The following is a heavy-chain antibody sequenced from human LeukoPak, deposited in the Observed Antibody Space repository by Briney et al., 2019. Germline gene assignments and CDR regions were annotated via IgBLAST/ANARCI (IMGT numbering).Heavy chain of an antibody. CDR3: ARVPSGGPFDY. D-gene: IGHD2-15*01. CDR1: GYTFTNYD. CDR2: VSAYNGNT. J-gene: IGHJ4*02. Sequence: ASVKVSCKASGYTFTNYDINWVRLATGQGLEWMGWVSAYNGNTNYAQRLQGRVTMTTDTSTSTAYMELRSLTSDDTAVYYCARVPSGGPFDYWGQGTLVTVSS. V-gene: IGHV1-18*01.